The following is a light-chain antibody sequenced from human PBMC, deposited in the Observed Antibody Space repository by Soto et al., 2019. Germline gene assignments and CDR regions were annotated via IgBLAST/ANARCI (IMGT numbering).Light chain of an antibody. Sequence: DIQLTQSPSFLSASVGDRVTVTCRASQVINNYLAWYQQKPGKAPKLLIYAASTLQLGVPSRFSGSGSGTEFTLTINSLQPEDFATYFCQHHDGDRLYTFGQGTKLDI. CDR3: QHHDGDRLYT. CDR2: AAS. V-gene: IGKV1-9*01. J-gene: IGKJ2*01. CDR1: QVINNY.